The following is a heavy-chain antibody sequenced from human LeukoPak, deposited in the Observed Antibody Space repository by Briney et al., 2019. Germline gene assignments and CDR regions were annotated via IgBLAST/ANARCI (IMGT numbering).Heavy chain of an antibody. J-gene: IGHJ4*02. D-gene: IGHD2-15*01. V-gene: IGHV3-23*01. Sequence: GESLKISCAASGFTFSSYAMSWVRQAPGKGLEWVSAISGSGGSTYYADSVKGRFTISRDNSKNTLYLQVNSLRAEDTAVYYCAKARYCSGGSCSAFDYWGQGTLVTVSS. CDR2: ISGSGGST. CDR3: AKARYCSGGSCSAFDY. CDR1: GFTFSSYA.